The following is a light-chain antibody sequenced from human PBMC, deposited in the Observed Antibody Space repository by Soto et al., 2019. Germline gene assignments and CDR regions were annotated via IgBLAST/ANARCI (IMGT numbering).Light chain of an antibody. CDR1: QTLSIGS. CDR2: GAS. V-gene: IGKV3-20*01. CDR3: QQYGTSIQT. J-gene: IGKJ1*01. Sequence: EIVLTQSPDTLSLTPGDRATLFCRASQTLSIGSLAWYQQRPGQPPNLLIFGASHRAPDIPDRFSGSGSGTDFTLTISRLEPEDFAVYYCQQYGTSIQTFGQGTKVDI.